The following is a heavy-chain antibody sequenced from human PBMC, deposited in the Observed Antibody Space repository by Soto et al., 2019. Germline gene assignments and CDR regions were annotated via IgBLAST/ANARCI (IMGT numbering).Heavy chain of an antibody. V-gene: IGHV4-34*01. CDR3: AMTSGSYYVDY. Sequence: QVQLQQWGAGLLKPSETLSLTCAVYGGSFSGYYWSWIRQPPGKGLEWLGEINHSGSTNYNPSLKSXDTXSXVPSKNPFSLKLGSATAADRAVYYCAMTSGSYYVDYWGQGTLVTVAS. D-gene: IGHD1-26*01. CDR1: GGSFSGYY. CDR2: INHSGST. J-gene: IGHJ4*02.